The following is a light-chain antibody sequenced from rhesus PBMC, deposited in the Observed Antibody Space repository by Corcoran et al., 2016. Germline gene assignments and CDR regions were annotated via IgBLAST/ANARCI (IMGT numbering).Light chain of an antibody. CDR1: QSLLDSEDGNTY. Sequence: DIVMTQTPLSLPVTPGEPASISCRSSQSLLDSEDGNTYLDWYLQKPGQSPQLLIYEVSNRASGVPDRVSGSGAGTDFTLKISSVEAEDVGVYYWMQALEFPWTFGQGTKVEIK. J-gene: IGKJ1*01. CDR3: MQALEFPWT. V-gene: IGKV2-104*02. CDR2: EVS.